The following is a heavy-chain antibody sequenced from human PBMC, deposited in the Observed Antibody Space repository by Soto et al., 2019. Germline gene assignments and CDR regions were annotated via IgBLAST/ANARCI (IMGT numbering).Heavy chain of an antibody. Sequence: EVHLVETGGGLIQPGGSLRLSCAASGLSVSSSDMSWVRQASGKGLEWVSVIYSGGSTHDADSVKGRFTISRDNSKTTVHLQMNSLRVDDTAVYFCSTSSRNEYHFAMDAWGQGTTVIVSS. D-gene: IGHD6-6*01. V-gene: IGHV3-53*02. CDR1: GLSVSSSD. CDR2: IYSGGST. J-gene: IGHJ6*02. CDR3: STSSRNEYHFAMDA.